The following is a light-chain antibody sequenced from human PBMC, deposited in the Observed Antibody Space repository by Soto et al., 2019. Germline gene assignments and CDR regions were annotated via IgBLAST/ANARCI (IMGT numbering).Light chain of an antibody. CDR2: AAS. V-gene: IGKV3D-15*01. J-gene: IGKJ1*01. CDR1: QSISNN. CDR3: QHYNNWVGA. Sequence: EIAMTQSPATLSVSPGERATLSCRASQSISNNLGWYQQKPGQAPRLLIYAASTRATGIPARFSGSGSGTEFTLTISSLQSEDSAVYYCQHYNNWVGAFGQGTKVEIK.